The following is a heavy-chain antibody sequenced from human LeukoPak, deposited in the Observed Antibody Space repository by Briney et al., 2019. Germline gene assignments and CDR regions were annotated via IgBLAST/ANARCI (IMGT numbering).Heavy chain of an antibody. D-gene: IGHD4-17*01. Sequence: SETLSLTCAVYGGSFSGYYWSWIRQPPGKGLEWIGEINHSGSTNYNPSLKSRVTISVDTSKNQFSLKLSSVTAADTAVYYCARHATGDFPDYWGQGTLVTVSS. CDR3: ARHATGDFPDY. CDR1: GGSFSGYY. V-gene: IGHV4-34*01. CDR2: INHSGST. J-gene: IGHJ4*02.